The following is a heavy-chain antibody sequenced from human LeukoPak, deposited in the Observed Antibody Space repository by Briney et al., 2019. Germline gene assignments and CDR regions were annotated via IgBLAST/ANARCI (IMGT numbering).Heavy chain of an antibody. CDR2: IYYSGST. D-gene: IGHD2-2*01. CDR1: GGSISSYY. J-gene: IGHJ5*02. Sequence: SETLSLTCTVSGGSISSYYWSWIRQPPGKGLEWIGYIYYSGSTNCNPSLKSRVTISVDTSKNQFSLKLSSVTAADTAVYYCARGSGYCSSTSCSGFDPWGQGTLVTVSS. CDR3: ARGSGYCSSTSCSGFDP. V-gene: IGHV4-59*08.